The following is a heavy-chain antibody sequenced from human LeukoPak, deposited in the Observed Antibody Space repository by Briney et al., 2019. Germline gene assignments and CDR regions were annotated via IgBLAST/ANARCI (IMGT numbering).Heavy chain of an antibody. CDR2: ISSSSSYI. V-gene: IGHV3-21*01. D-gene: IGHD1-1*01. Sequence: GGSLRLSCAASGFTFSSYSMNWVRQAPGKGLEWVSSISSSSSYIYYADSVKGRFTISRDNAKNSLYLQMNSLRAEDTAVYFCASLSTGDAFDYWGQGTLVTVSS. CDR3: ASLSTGDAFDY. J-gene: IGHJ4*02. CDR1: GFTFSSYS.